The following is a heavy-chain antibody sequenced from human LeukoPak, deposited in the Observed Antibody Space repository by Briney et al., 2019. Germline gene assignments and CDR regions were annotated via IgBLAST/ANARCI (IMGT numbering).Heavy chain of an antibody. J-gene: IGHJ4*02. V-gene: IGHV4-59*01. CDR1: GGSISSYY. Sequence: PSETPSLTCTVSGGSISSYYWSWIRQPPGKGLEWIGYIYYSGSTNYNPSLKSRVTISVDTSKNQFSLKLSSVTAADTAVYYCARGFAYCGGDCYSWGQGTLVTVSS. CDR3: ARGFAYCGGDCYS. D-gene: IGHD2-21*02. CDR2: IYYSGST.